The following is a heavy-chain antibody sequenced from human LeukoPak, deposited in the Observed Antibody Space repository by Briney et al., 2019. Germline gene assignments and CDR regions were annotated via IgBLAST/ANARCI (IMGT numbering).Heavy chain of an antibody. V-gene: IGHV3-66*02. CDR1: GFTVSSNY. CDR3: AREITMVRGVPMYYFDY. D-gene: IGHD3-10*01. J-gene: IGHJ4*02. CDR2: IYSGGST. Sequence: GGSLGLSCAASGFTVSSNYMSWVRQAPGKGLEWVSVIYSGGSTHYTDSVRGRFTISRDNSKNTLYLQMNSLRVDDTAMYYCAREITMVRGVPMYYFDYWGQGTLVTVSS.